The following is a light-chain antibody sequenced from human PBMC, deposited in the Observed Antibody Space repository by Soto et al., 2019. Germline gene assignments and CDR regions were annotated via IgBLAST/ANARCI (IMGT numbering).Light chain of an antibody. J-gene: IGKJ5*01. CDR1: QSVSSK. Sequence: EIVMTQSPATLSVSPGERATLSCRASQSVSSKLAWYQQKPGQAPRLLIYDTSTRATGIPARFSGSGSGTEFTLTISRLQSEDFAVYYCQKYSNWPPITFGQGTRLEI. CDR2: DTS. V-gene: IGKV3-15*01. CDR3: QKYSNWPPIT.